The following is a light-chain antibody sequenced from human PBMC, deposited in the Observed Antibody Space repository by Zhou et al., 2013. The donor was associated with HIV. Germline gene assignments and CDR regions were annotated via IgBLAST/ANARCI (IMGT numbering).Light chain of an antibody. CDR3: QQRGDWPPFT. V-gene: IGKV3D-20*02. CDR2: GAS. CDR1: QSVSSSY. J-gene: IGKJ3*01. Sequence: EIVLTQSPGTLSLSPGERATLSCRASQSVSSSYLAWYQQKPGQAPRLLIYGASNRATGVPARFSGSGSGTDFTLTISSLEPEDVAIYYCQQRGDWPPFTFGPGTKVDI.